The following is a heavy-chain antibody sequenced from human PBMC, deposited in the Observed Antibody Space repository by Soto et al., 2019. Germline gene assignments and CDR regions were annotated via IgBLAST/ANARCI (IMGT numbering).Heavy chain of an antibody. Sequence: ASVKVSCKASGYTFTSYYMHWVRQAPGQGLEWMGIINPSGGSTSYAQKFQGRVTMTRDTSTSTVYMELSSLRSEDTAVYYCARDHSLVLMVYAIPGGYYGMDVWGQGTTVTVSS. D-gene: IGHD2-8*01. V-gene: IGHV1-46*01. CDR3: ARDHSLVLMVYAIPGGYYGMDV. CDR2: INPSGGST. CDR1: GYTFTSYY. J-gene: IGHJ6*02.